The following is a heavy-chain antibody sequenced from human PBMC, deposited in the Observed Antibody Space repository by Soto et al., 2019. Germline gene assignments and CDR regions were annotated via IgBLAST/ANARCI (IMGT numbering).Heavy chain of an antibody. J-gene: IGHJ4*02. CDR1: GFTFSTYG. D-gene: IGHD3-10*01. CDR3: ARYGSGSYYMYY. V-gene: IGHV3-30*03. Sequence: QVQLVESGGGVVQPGRSLRLSCAASGFTFSTYGMHWVRQAPGKGLEWVALISYDGSNTYYADTVKGRFTISRDNSKNTLYLQMNSLRAEDTAVYYCARYGSGSYYMYYWGQGTLVTVSS. CDR2: ISYDGSNT.